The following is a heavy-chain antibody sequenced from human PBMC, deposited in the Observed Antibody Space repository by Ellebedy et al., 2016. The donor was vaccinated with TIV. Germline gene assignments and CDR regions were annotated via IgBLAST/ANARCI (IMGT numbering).Heavy chain of an antibody. D-gene: IGHD6-6*01. CDR1: GFTFSTYS. CDR3: ARASIASLPDV. Sequence: PGGSLRLSCAASGFTFSTYSMNWVRQAPGKGLEWVSYISGGSNTIYYADSVRGRFTISRDNAKNSLYLQMNSLRAEDTAVYYCARASIASLPDVWGQGTTVTVSS. CDR2: ISGGSNTI. V-gene: IGHV3-48*04. J-gene: IGHJ6*02.